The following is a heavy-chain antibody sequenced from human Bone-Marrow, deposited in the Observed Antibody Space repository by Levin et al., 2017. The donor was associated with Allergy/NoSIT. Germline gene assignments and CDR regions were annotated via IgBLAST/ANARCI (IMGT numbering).Heavy chain of an antibody. J-gene: IGHJ4*02. CDR2: ISGSGGST. CDR1: GFTFSSYA. D-gene: IGHD6-19*01. CDR3: AKDTRPAVAGSGVDY. V-gene: IGHV3-23*01. Sequence: PSETLSLTCAASGFTFSSYAMSWVRQAPGKGLEWVSAISGSGGSTYYADSVKGRFTISRDNSKNTLYLQMNSLRAEDTAVYYCAKDTRPAVAGSGVDYWGQGTLVTVSS.